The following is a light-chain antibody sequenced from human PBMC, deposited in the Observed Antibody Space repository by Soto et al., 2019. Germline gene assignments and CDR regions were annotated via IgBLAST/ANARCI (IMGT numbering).Light chain of an antibody. CDR3: QQYNNWPPWT. CDR2: GAS. J-gene: IGKJ1*01. Sequence: EIVMTQSPATLSVSPGERATLSCRASQSVSSNLAWYQQKPGQAPRLLIYGASTRATGIPARFSGSGSGTEFTLTISSLQSEDFAVYYCQQYNNWPPWTCCQGTQVEIK. V-gene: IGKV3-15*01. CDR1: QSVSSN.